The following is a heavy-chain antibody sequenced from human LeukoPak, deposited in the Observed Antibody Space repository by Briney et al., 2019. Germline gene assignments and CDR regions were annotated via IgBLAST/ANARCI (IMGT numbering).Heavy chain of an antibody. D-gene: IGHD2-2*01. CDR1: GSIFTSYW. J-gene: IGHJ4*02. V-gene: IGHV5-51*01. CDR3: ARAGKVVPAANMV. Sequence: KAGASLQISCECSGSIFTSYWIGWVRQLPGKGLEGMGIIYPGDSDTRYSPSFQGQVTISADKSISTAYLQWSSLKASDTAMYYCARAGKVVPAANMVWGQGTLVTVSS. CDR2: IYPGDSDT.